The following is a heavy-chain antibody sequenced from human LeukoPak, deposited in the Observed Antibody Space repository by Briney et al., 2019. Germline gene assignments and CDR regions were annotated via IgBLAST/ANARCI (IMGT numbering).Heavy chain of an antibody. J-gene: IGHJ4*02. V-gene: IGHV1-46*01. CDR1: GYTFTSYY. CDR3: ARGFLDYYDSSGYSLHY. CDR2: INPSGGST. D-gene: IGHD3-22*01. Sequence: ASVKVSCKASGYTFTSYYMHWVRQAPGQGLEWMGIINPSGGSTSYAQKFQGRVTMTRDMSTSTVYMELSSLRSEDTAVYYCARGFLDYYDSSGYSLHYWGQGTLVTVSS.